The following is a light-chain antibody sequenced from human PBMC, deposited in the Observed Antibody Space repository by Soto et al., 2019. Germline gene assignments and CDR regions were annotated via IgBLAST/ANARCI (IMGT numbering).Light chain of an antibody. CDR1: QRLNDN. V-gene: IGKV3-20*01. J-gene: IGKJ2*01. Sequence: EILMTQSPAALSVSPGERATLSCRASQRLNDNLAWYQHKPGRPPRLLIYAASSRATGIPDRFSGSGSGTDFTLTISRLEPEDFALYYCQQYGSSSYTFGQGTKLEIK. CDR2: AAS. CDR3: QQYGSSSYT.